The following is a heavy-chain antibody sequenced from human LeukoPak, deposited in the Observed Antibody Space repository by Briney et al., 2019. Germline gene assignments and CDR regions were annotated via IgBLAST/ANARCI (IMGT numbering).Heavy chain of an antibody. CDR1: GYILTDYY. CDR3: ARIRYCGGISCYYIDY. CDR2: INPNRGGT. J-gene: IGHJ4*02. Sequence: ASVKVSCKASGYILTDYYMHWVRQAPGQGLEWIGWINPNRGGTKYAQKFQGRVTMTRDTSSSTAYMELSRLRSDDTAFYYCARIRYCGGISCYYIDYWGQGTLVTVSA. D-gene: IGHD2-2*01. V-gene: IGHV1-2*02.